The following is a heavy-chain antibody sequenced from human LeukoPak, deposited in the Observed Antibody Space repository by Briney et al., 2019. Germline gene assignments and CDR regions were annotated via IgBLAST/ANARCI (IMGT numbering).Heavy chain of an antibody. CDR1: GYTFTGYY. V-gene: IGHV1-2*02. J-gene: IGHJ4*02. Sequence: ASVKVSCKASGYTFTGYYMHWVRQAPGQGLEWMGWINPNSGGTNYAQKFQGRVTMTRDTSISTAYMELSRLRSDDTAVYYCARGYYDSSGYYNAIMDWGQGTLVTVSS. D-gene: IGHD3-22*01. CDR3: ARGYYDSSGYYNAIMD. CDR2: INPNSGGT.